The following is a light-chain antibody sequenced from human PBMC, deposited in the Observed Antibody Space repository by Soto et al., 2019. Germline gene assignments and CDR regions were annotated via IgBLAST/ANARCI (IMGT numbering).Light chain of an antibody. CDR3: QSYDKSLSGSV. CDR1: SSNLGARYD. CDR2: GSS. Sequence: QSALTQPPTVSGAPGQTVTISCTGSSSNLGARYDVHWYQQVPGKATKLLIFGSSDRASGVPDRFSGSKSGTSASLAITGLQADDEATYFCQSYDKSLSGSVFGGGTKLTVL. J-gene: IGLJ3*02. V-gene: IGLV1-40*01.